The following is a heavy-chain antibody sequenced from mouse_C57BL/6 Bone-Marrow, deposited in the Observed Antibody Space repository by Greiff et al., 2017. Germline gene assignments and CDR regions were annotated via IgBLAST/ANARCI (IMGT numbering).Heavy chain of an antibody. CDR2: IYPGSGST. J-gene: IGHJ3*01. D-gene: IGHD2-5*01. CDR3: AREGSYYSTMDY. V-gene: IGHV1-55*01. Sequence: VQLQQPGAELVKPGASVKMSCKASGYTFTSYWITWVKQRPGQGLEWIGDIYPGSGSTNYNEKFKSKATLTVDTSSSTAYMPLSSLTSEDSAVYYCAREGSYYSTMDYWGQGTLVTVSA. CDR1: GYTFTSYW.